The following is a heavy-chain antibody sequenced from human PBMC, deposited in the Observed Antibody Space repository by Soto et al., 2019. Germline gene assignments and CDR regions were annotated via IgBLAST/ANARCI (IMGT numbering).Heavy chain of an antibody. Sequence: ASVKVSCKASGYTFTGDYMHWVRQAPGQGLEWMGWMNFKSGDTKSTQKFQGRVTMTRDTSINTAYMELTRLTSDDTALYYCAREDCSGGCHQKFDFWGQGTLVTVSS. D-gene: IGHD2-15*01. CDR3: AREDCSGGCHQKFDF. V-gene: IGHV1-2*02. J-gene: IGHJ4*02. CDR2: MNFKSGDT. CDR1: GYTFTGDY.